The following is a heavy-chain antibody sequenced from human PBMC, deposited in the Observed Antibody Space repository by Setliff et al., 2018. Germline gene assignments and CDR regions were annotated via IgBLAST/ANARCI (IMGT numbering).Heavy chain of an antibody. V-gene: IGHV4-34*12. CDR3: ARVRITPYCMDV. CDR2: IIHSGST. D-gene: IGHD3-10*01. CDR1: GGSFSGYY. J-gene: IGHJ6*03. Sequence: PSETLSLTCAVYGGSFSGYYWSWIRQPPGKRLEWIGEIIHSGSTNYNPSLKSRVTISMDTSKNQFSLKVSSVTAADTAVYYCARVRITPYCMDVWGKGTTVTVSS.